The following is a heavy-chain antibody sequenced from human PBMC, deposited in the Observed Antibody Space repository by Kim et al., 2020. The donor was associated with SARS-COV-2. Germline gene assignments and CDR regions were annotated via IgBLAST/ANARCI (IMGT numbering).Heavy chain of an antibody. V-gene: IGHV4-4*02. CDR3: ARATYCSSTSCYFMGGYYYYYYGMDV. Sequence: SETLSLTCAVSGGSISSSNWWSWVRQPPGKGLEWIGEIYHSGSTNYNPSLKSRVTISVDKSKNQFSLKLSSVTAADTAVYYCARATYCSSTSCYFMGGYYYYYYGMDVWGQGTTVTVSS. CDR1: GGSISSSNW. D-gene: IGHD2-2*01. J-gene: IGHJ6*02. CDR2: IYHSGST.